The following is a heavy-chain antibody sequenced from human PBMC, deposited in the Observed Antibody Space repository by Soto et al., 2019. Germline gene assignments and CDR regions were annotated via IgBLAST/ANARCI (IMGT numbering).Heavy chain of an antibody. D-gene: IGHD6-19*01. CDR3: ARHSTGWYAAFDV. J-gene: IGHJ3*01. CDR1: GGSISSSSNY. Sequence: SETLSLTCTVSGGSISSSSNYWGWIRQPPGKGLEWIGSIYYSGSTYYNPSLKSRVTISVDTSKNQFSLNVSSVTAADTALYYCARHSTGWYAAFDVWDQGTMVTVSS. V-gene: IGHV4-39*01. CDR2: IYYSGST.